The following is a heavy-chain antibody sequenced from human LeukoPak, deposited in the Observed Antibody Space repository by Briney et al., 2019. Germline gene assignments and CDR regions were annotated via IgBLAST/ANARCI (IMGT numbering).Heavy chain of an antibody. D-gene: IGHD3-3*01. CDR2: ISGSGGVT. V-gene: IGHV3-23*01. J-gene: IGHJ4*02. CDR3: AKSHLL. CDR1: GFIFNTSA. Sequence: GGSLRLSCAASGFIFNTSAINWVRQAPGKGLEWVSGISGSGGVTYYADSVKGRFTISRDNSKNTLYLQMTSLRVEDTAMYFCAKSHLLWGQGTLVTVAS.